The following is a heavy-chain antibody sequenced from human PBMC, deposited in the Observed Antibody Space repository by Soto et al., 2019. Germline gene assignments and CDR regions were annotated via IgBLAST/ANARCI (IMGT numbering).Heavy chain of an antibody. Sequence: QVQLVESGGGVVQPGRSLRLSCAASGFTFSSYAMHWVRQAPGKGLEWVAVISYDGSNKYYADSVKGRFTISRDNSKNPLYLQMNSLRAEDTAVYYCARDPEDRDYYYYGMDVWGQGTTVTVSS. CDR1: GFTFSSYA. J-gene: IGHJ6*02. V-gene: IGHV3-30-3*01. D-gene: IGHD2-15*01. CDR3: ARDPEDRDYYYYGMDV. CDR2: ISYDGSNK.